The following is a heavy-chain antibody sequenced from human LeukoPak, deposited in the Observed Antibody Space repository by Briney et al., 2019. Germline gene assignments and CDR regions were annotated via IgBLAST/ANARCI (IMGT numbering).Heavy chain of an antibody. D-gene: IGHD5-18*01. V-gene: IGHV3-21*01. Sequence: PGGSLRLSCAASGFTLSNYDMNWVRQAPGKGLEWVSSISSSSSYIYYADSVKGRFTISRDNAKNSLYLQMNSLRAEDTAVYYCARDPTAMGPIDDYWGQGTLVTVSS. J-gene: IGHJ4*02. CDR3: ARDPTAMGPIDDY. CDR2: ISSSSSYI. CDR1: GFTLSNYD.